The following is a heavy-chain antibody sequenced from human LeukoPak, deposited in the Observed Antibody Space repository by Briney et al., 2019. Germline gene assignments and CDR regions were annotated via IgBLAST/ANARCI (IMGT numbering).Heavy chain of an antibody. Sequence: SVKVSCKASGGTFSSYAISWVRQAPGQGLEWMGGIIPIFGTANYAQKFRGRVTITTDESTSTAYMELSSLRSEDTAVYYCARSAVGVVPAPRAWFDPWGQGTLVTVSS. J-gene: IGHJ5*02. CDR1: GGTFSSYA. CDR3: ARSAVGVVPAPRAWFDP. CDR2: IIPIFGTA. V-gene: IGHV1-69*05. D-gene: IGHD2-2*01.